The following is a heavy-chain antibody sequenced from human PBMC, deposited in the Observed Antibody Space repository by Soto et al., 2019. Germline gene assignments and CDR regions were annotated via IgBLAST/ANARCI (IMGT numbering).Heavy chain of an antibody. CDR3: ASVSGYDPDY. V-gene: IGHV4-39*01. D-gene: IGHD5-12*01. Sequence: SETLSLTCTVSGGSISSSSYYWGWIRQPPGKGLEWIGSIYYSGGTYYNPSLKSGVTISVATYKIQFSRKLSSVTAADTAVYYCASVSGYDPDYWGQGTLVTVSS. CDR1: GGSISSSSYY. CDR2: IYYSGGT. J-gene: IGHJ4*02.